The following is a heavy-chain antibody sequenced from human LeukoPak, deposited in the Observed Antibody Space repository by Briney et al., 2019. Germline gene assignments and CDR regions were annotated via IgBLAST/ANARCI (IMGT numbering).Heavy chain of an antibody. CDR1: GFTFSSYG. D-gene: IGHD3-10*01. CDR2: IWYDGSNK. CDR3: ARGLLWFGELSPTLDY. J-gene: IGHJ4*02. Sequence: PGRSLRLSCAASGFTFSSYGMHWVRQAPGKGLEWVAVIWYDGSNKYYADSVKGRFTISRDNSKNTLYLQMNSLRAGDTAVYYCARGLLWFGELSPTLDYWGQGTLVTVSS. V-gene: IGHV3-33*01.